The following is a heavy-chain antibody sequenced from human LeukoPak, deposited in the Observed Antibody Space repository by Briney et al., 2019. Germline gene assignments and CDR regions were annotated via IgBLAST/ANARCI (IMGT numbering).Heavy chain of an antibody. J-gene: IGHJ4*02. D-gene: IGHD3-22*01. Sequence: SVKVSCKASGGTFSSYTISWVRQAPGQGLELMGRIIPILGIANYAQKFQGRVTITADKSTSTAYMELSSLRSEDTAVYYCARGTYYDSSGYYIDYWGQGTLVTVSS. CDR3: ARGTYYDSSGYYIDY. CDR2: IIPILGIA. V-gene: IGHV1-69*02. CDR1: GGTFSSYT.